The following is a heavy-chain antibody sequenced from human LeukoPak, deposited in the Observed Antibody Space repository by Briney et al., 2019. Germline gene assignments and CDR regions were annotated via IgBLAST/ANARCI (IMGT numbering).Heavy chain of an antibody. CDR2: INPSGGST. D-gene: IGHD3-16*01. Sequence: ASVKVPCKASGYTFTSYYMHWVRQAPGQGLEWMGIINPSGGSTSYAQKFQGRVTMTTDTSTSTAYMELRSLRSDDTAVYYCARDKLTVGYYYGMDVWGQGTTVTVSS. J-gene: IGHJ6*02. CDR3: ARDKLTVGYYYGMDV. CDR1: GYTFTSYY. V-gene: IGHV1-46*01.